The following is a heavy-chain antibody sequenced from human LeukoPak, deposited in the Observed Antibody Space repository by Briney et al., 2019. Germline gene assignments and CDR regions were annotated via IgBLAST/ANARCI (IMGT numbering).Heavy chain of an antibody. CDR3: ARGSKMLGYNWFDP. V-gene: IGHV4-4*07. CDR2: IYTSGST. Sequence: SETLSLTCTVSGGSISSYYWSWIRQPAGKGLEWIGRIYTSGSTNYNPSLKSRVTMSVDTSKNQFSLKLSSVTAADTAVYYCARGSKMLGYNWFDPWGQGTLVTVSS. J-gene: IGHJ5*02. CDR1: GGSISSYY. D-gene: IGHD1-26*01.